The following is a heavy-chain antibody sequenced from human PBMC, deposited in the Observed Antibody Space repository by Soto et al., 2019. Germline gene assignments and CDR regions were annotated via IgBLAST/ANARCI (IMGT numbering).Heavy chain of an antibody. CDR2: ISYIGST. J-gene: IGHJ6*02. Sequence: WIRQAPGKGLEWIGSISYIGSTYYNPSLQSRVSISSDTSKDQFSLKLTSVTAADTAVYFCARPLLTTADYYYGTDVWGRGTSVTVSS. D-gene: IGHD4-17*01. V-gene: IGHV4-39*01. CDR3: ARPLLTTADYYYGTDV.